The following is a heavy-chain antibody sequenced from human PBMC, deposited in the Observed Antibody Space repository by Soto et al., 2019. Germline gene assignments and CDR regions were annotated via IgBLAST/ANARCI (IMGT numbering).Heavy chain of an antibody. CDR2: INAGNGNT. CDR3: ARSIVVVTALDY. J-gene: IGHJ4*02. Sequence: ASVKVSCKASGYTFTSYAMHWVRQAPGQRLEWMGWINAGNGNTKYSQKFQGRVTITRDTSASTAYVGLSSLRSEDTAVYYCARSIVVVTALDYWGQGTLVTVSS. D-gene: IGHD2-21*02. CDR1: GYTFTSYA. V-gene: IGHV1-3*01.